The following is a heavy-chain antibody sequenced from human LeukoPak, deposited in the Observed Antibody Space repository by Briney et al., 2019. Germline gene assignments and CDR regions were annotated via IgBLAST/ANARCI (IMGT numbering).Heavy chain of an antibody. CDR3: ARDLGQYYDTSDNWFDP. J-gene: IGHJ5*02. Sequence: GGSLRLSCAASGFTFSNYWMHWVRQAPGKGLVWVSRINSDGINTSYADSVKGRFTISRDNAKNTLNLQMNCLRAEDTAVYYCARDLGQYYDTSDNWFDPWGQGTLVTVSS. D-gene: IGHD3-22*01. V-gene: IGHV3-74*01. CDR1: GFTFSNYW. CDR2: INSDGINT.